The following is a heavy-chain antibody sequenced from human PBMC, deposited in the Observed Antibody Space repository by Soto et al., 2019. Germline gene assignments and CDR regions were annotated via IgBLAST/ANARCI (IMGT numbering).Heavy chain of an antibody. CDR3: ARLFLGYCSSTSCDKEYFQH. J-gene: IGHJ1*01. V-gene: IGHV5-51*01. CDR2: IYPGDSDT. D-gene: IGHD2-2*02. Sequence: RGSLKISWNGSGYSFTSYWVGWVRQMPGKGLEWMGIIYPGDSDTRYSPSFQGQVTISADKSISTAYLQWSSLKASDTAMYYCARLFLGYCSSTSCDKEYFQHWGQGTLVTVSS. CDR1: GYSFTSYW.